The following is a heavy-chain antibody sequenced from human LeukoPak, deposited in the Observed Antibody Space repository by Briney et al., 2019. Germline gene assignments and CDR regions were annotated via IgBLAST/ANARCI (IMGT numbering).Heavy chain of an antibody. J-gene: IGHJ4*02. D-gene: IGHD1-26*01. Sequence: GGSLRLSCAASGFTFSRYWMTWVRQAPGKGLEWVANIKQDGTEKYHVDSVKGRFTISRDNAKNSLYLQMNSLRAEDTAVYYCARDSEWGLLRSDYWGQGTLVTVSS. CDR3: ARDSEWGLLRSDY. CDR2: IKQDGTEK. V-gene: IGHV3-7*05. CDR1: GFTFSRYW.